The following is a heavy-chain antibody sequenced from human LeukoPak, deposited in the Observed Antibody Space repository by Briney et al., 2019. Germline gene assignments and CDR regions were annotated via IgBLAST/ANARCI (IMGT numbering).Heavy chain of an antibody. CDR2: IYYSGST. J-gene: IGHJ4*02. D-gene: IGHD5-12*01. CDR1: GGSISSGGYY. V-gene: IGHV4-31*03. Sequence: SETLSLTCTVSGGSISSGGYYWSWIRQHPGKGLEWIGYIYYSGSTYYNPSLKSRVTISVDTSKNQFSLKLSSVTAADTAVYSCARVRGGYAHRTFYFDYGAKETRATASS. CDR3: ARVRGGYAHRTFYFDY.